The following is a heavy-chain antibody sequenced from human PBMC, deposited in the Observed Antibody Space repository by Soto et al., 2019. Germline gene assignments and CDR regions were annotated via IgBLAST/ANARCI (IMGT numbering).Heavy chain of an antibody. CDR3: ARVESYYYGMDV. V-gene: IGHV3-30-3*01. Sequence: SSAPSGLRFYSSVMPWFRQDPGKGLEWVAVISYDGSNKYYADSVKGRFTISRDNSKNTLYLQMNSLRAEDTAVYYCARVESYYYGMDVSGQRTTVTV. CDR1: GLRFYSSV. J-gene: IGHJ6*02. D-gene: IGHD2-15*01. CDR2: ISYDGSNK.